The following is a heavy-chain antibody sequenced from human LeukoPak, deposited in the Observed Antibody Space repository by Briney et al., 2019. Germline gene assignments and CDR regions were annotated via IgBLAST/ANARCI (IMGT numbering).Heavy chain of an antibody. CDR3: ARDSLPCAENGCRISYNYFDP. CDR1: GYTFSVYY. J-gene: IGHJ5*02. D-gene: IGHD4-23*01. V-gene: IGHV1-2*02. CDR2: ISPYSGDT. Sequence: ASVKVSCKASGYTFSVYYLHWVRQAPGQRPEWMGWISPYSGDTKYAQKFQGRVTMTRDTSISTAYMELSSLRSDDTAVYYCARDSLPCAENGCRISYNYFDPWGQGTLVTVSS.